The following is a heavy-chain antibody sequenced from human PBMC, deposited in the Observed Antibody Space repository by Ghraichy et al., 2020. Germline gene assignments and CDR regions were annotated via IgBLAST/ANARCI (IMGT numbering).Heavy chain of an antibody. V-gene: IGHV3-23*01. CDR3: AKAPGGDGYNLRFDY. Sequence: GGSLRLSCAASGLTFSSYAMSWVRQAPGKGLEWVSVISGSGGSTNYADSVKGRFTISRDNSKNTLYLQMNSLRAEDTAVYYCAKAPGGDGYNLRFDYWGQGTLVTVSS. J-gene: IGHJ4*02. CDR1: GLTFSSYA. D-gene: IGHD5-24*01. CDR2: ISGSGGST.